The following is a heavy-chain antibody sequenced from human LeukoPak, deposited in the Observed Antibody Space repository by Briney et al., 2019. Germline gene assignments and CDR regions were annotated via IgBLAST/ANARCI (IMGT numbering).Heavy chain of an antibody. CDR2: ISSSSSYI. D-gene: IGHD1-26*01. J-gene: IGHJ4*02. CDR1: GFTFSSYS. CDR3: GRAPGFSGNYDF. Sequence: GGSLRLSCAASGFTFSSYSMNWVRQAPGKGLEWVSSISSSSSYIYYADSVKGRFTISRDNAKNSLYPQMNSLRAEDTAVHYWGRAPGFSGNYDFWGRGTLVTVSS. V-gene: IGHV3-21*01.